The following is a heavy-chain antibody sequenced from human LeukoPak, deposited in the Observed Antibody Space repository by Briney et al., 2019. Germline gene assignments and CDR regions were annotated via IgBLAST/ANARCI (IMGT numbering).Heavy chain of an antibody. J-gene: IGHJ4*02. D-gene: IGHD5-24*01. V-gene: IGHV4-59*08. CDR2: IHYSGST. CDR1: GGSISGYY. Sequence: SETLSLACTVSGGSISGYYWSWIRQPPGKGLEWIAYIHYSGSTNYNPPLKSRLTISVDTSKNQLSLKLNSVTDADTAVYYCARHGQNDGYPLDYWGQGTLVSVSS. CDR3: ARHGQNDGYPLDY.